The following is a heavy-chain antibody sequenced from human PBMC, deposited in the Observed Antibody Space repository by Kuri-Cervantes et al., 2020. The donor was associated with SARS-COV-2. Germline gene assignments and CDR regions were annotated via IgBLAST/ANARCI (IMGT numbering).Heavy chain of an antibody. V-gene: IGHV4-30-4*01. CDR2: IYYSGST. CDR3: AGLVVPAINYYGMDV. Sequence: SETLSLTCTVSGGSISSGDYYWSWISQPPGKGLEWIGYIYYSGSTYYNPSLKSRVTISVDTSKNQFSLKLSSVTAADTAVYYCAGLVVPAINYYGMDVWGQGTTVTVSS. J-gene: IGHJ6*02. D-gene: IGHD2-2*01. CDR1: GGSISSGDYY.